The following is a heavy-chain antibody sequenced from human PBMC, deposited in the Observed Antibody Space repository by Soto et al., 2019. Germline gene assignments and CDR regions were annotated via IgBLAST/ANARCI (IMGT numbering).Heavy chain of an antibody. CDR2: IYYSGST. CDR3: ARVGATYGMDV. D-gene: IGHD1-26*01. CDR1: GGSISSYY. J-gene: IGHJ6*02. Sequence: SETLSLTCTVSGGSISSYYWSWIRQPPGKGLEWIGYIYYSGSTNYNPSLKSRVTISVDTSKNQFSLKLSSVTAADTAVYYCARVGATYGMDVWGQGTTVTVSS. V-gene: IGHV4-59*01.